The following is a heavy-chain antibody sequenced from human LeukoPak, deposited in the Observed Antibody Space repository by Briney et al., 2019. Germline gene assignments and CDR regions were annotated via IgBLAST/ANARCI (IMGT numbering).Heavy chain of an antibody. CDR3: ARSAFLVTAPGLYYFDY. CDR1: GGSISSSNW. D-gene: IGHD6-13*01. CDR2: IYHSGST. V-gene: IGHV4-4*02. Sequence: SGTLSLTCAVSGGSISSSNWWSWVRQPPGKGLEWIGEIYHSGSTNYNPSLKSRVTMSVATSKNQFSLHLSSVTAADTAVYYCARSAFLVTAPGLYYFDYWGQGTLVAVSS. J-gene: IGHJ4*02.